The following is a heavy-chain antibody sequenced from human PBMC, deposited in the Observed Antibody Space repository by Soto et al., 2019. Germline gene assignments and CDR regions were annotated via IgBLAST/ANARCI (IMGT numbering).Heavy chain of an antibody. CDR3: TKDLWD. J-gene: IGHJ4*02. CDR1: GFTFSNTW. V-gene: IGHV3-15*07. Sequence: EVQLVVSGGDLVKPGGSLRLSCAASGFTFSNTWMNWVRQAPGKGLEWVGRIRSKSNGGTTDYAAPVKGRFTISRDDSKDPLYLQMNSLKTEDTAVYYCTKDLWDWGQGTLVTVSS. D-gene: IGHD1-26*01. CDR2: IRSKSNGGTT.